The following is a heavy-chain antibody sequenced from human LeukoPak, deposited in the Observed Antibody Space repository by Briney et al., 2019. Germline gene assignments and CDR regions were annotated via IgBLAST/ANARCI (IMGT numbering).Heavy chain of an antibody. CDR3: ATSARTYLGSSLDY. Sequence: GGSPRLSCAASGFTFSTYWMHWVRQDPGKGLVWVSRISSDASITSYADPVKGRFTISRDNAKNTLYLQMNSLRAEDTALYYCATSARTYLGSSLDYWGQGTLVTVSS. CDR1: GFTFSTYW. J-gene: IGHJ4*02. V-gene: IGHV3-74*01. CDR2: ISSDASIT. D-gene: IGHD2-15*01.